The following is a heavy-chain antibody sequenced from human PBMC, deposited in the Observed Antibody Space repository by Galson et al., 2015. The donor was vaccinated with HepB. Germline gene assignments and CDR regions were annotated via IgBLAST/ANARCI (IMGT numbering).Heavy chain of an antibody. CDR3: ARDQNYDYGGGWYDAFDM. Sequence: SLRLSCAASGFTFNIYWMTWVRQSPGKGLEWVANIKEDGSVKYYVDSVKGRFTISRDNANNSLYLQMNSLRVEDTAEYYCARDQNYDYGGGWYDAFDMWGQGTMVTVSS. V-gene: IGHV3-7*01. CDR2: IKEDGSVK. CDR1: GFTFNIYW. D-gene: IGHD3-3*01. J-gene: IGHJ3*02.